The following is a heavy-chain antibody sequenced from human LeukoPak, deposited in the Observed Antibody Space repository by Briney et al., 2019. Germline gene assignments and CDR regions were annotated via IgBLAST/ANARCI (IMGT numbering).Heavy chain of an antibody. CDR1: GFRFDDYA. CDR2: ISYDGSNK. V-gene: IGHV3-30*04. J-gene: IGHJ4*02. Sequence: PGGSLRLSCAASGFRFDDYAMHWVRQGPGKGLEWVAVISYDGSNKYYADSVKGRFTISRDNSKNTLYLQMNSLRAEDTAVYYCARGFDYWGQGTLVTVSS. CDR3: ARGFDY.